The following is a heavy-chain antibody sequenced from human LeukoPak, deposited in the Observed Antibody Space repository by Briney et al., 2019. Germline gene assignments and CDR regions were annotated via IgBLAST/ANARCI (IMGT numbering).Heavy chain of an antibody. D-gene: IGHD6-6*01. CDR1: GGAISSYY. Sequence: SETLSLTCTVPGGAISSYYWSWIRQPPGKGLEWVGSSNLRASTHYTPCPKSRVTTSVDTSKTQFSLKRTSVTAADTAVYYCARAVEQLFAAFEIWGQRTMGTVSS. J-gene: IGHJ3*02. CDR3: ARAVEQLFAAFEI. CDR2: SNLRAST. V-gene: IGHV4-59*06.